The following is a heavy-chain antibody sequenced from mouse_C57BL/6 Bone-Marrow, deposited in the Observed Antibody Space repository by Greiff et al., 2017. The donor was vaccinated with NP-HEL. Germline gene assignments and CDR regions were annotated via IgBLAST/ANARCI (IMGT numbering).Heavy chain of an antibody. Sequence: QVQLQQPGAELVKPGASVKMSCKASGYTFTSYWITWVKQRPGQGLEWIGDIYPGSGSNNYNEKFKSKATLTVDTSSSTAYMQLSSLTSEDSAVYYCARHSYGSSSWFAYWGQGTLVTVSA. J-gene: IGHJ3*01. V-gene: IGHV1-55*01. CDR3: ARHSYGSSSWFAY. CDR1: GYTFTSYW. CDR2: IYPGSGSN. D-gene: IGHD1-1*01.